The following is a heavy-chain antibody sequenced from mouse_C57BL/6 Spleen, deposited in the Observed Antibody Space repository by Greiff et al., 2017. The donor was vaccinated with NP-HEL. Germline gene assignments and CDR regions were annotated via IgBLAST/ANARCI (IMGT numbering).Heavy chain of an antibody. CDR1: GFTFSSYA. Sequence: EVKLVESGGGLVKPGGSLKLSCAASGFTFSSYAMSWVRQTPEKRLEWVATISDGGSYTYYPDNVKGRFTISRDNAKNNLYLQMSHLKSEDTAMYYCAREGGYSNGAMDYWGQGTSVTVSS. CDR3: AREGGYSNGAMDY. D-gene: IGHD2-5*01. J-gene: IGHJ4*01. V-gene: IGHV5-4*01. CDR2: ISDGGSYT.